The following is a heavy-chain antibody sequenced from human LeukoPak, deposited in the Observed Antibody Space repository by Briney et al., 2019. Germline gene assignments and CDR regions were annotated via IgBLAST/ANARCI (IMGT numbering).Heavy chain of an antibody. CDR2: IYYSGST. J-gene: IGHJ4*02. CDR1: GGSISSGDYY. Sequence: SETLSLTCTVSGGSISSGDYYWSWIRQPPGKGLEWIGYIYYSGSTYYNPSLKSRVTISVDTSKNLFSLKLSSVTAADTAVYYCARDTMVRGIWIGIGLDYWGQGTLVTVSS. V-gene: IGHV4-30-4*08. D-gene: IGHD3-10*01. CDR3: ARDTMVRGIWIGIGLDY.